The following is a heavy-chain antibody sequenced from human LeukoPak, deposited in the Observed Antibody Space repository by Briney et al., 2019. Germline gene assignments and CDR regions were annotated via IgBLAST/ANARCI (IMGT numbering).Heavy chain of an antibody. V-gene: IGHV3-21*04. CDR1: GFTFSSYS. Sequence: GGSLRLSCAASGFTFSSYSMNWVRQAPGKGLEWVSSISSSSSYIYYADSVKGRFTISRDNSKNTLYLQMNSLRAEDTAVYYCAKPIEFGYSYSFDYWGQGTLVTVSS. CDR2: ISSSSSYI. J-gene: IGHJ4*02. D-gene: IGHD5-18*01. CDR3: AKPIEFGYSYSFDY.